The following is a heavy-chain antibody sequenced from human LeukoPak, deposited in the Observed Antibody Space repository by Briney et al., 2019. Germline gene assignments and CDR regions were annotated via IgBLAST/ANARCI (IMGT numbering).Heavy chain of an antibody. V-gene: IGHV4-34*01. CDR2: INHSGST. CDR1: GGSFSGYY. Sequence: SETLSLTCAVYGGSFSGYYWSWIRQPPGKGLEWIGEINHSGSTNYNPSLKSRVTISVDTSKNQFSLKLSSVTAADTAVYYCARGRDYGDSLLDYWGQGTLVTVSS. J-gene: IGHJ4*02. D-gene: IGHD4-17*01. CDR3: ARGRDYGDSLLDY.